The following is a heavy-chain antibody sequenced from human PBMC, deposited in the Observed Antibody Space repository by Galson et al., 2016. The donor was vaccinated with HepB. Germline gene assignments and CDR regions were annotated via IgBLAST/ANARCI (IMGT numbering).Heavy chain of an antibody. CDR2: ISVSGTNK. CDR1: GFGFSNYA. CDR3: VRYQRVAGTYYFDY. D-gene: IGHD2-2*01. Sequence: SLRLSCAASGFGFSNYAMSWVRQAPGKGLEWLSVISVSGTNKYYAESVNGRFAISRDDPENTVYLQMSSLRAEDTAVDYCVRYQRVAGTYYFDYWGQGTLVTVSS. V-gene: IGHV3-23*01. J-gene: IGHJ4*02.